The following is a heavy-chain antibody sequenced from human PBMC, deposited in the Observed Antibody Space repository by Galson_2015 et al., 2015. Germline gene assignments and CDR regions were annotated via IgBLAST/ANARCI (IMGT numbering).Heavy chain of an antibody. CDR2: ISPYNGDT. D-gene: IGHD2-8*01. CDR1: GYTFISYD. CDR3: AREGAGPHGGVDY. Sequence: SVKVSCKASGYTFISYDITWVRQAPGQGLEWMAWISPYNGDTRHAQKFQGRVTVTTDTSTSTVYMELESLRFDDTALYYCAREGAGPHGGVDYWAPGPLVPVSS. V-gene: IGHV1-18*04. J-gene: IGHJ4*02.